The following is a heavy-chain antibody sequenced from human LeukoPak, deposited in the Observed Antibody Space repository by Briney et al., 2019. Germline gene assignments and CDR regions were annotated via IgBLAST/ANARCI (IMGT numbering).Heavy chain of an antibody. CDR2: IDPKNGNR. V-gene: IGHV1-8*01. J-gene: IGHJ5*02. D-gene: IGHD2-15*01. CDR3: ARSHTRKGFCGGGRCYPAVWWFDP. Sequence: ASVRDSCKASGYTFINNDINWVRQAPGQGLEWMAWIDPKNGNRGYAQNFQGRVTMTTDTSISTAYMELSRLRSEDTAVYYCARSHTRKGFCGGGRCYPAVWWFDPWGQGTLVTVSS. CDR1: GYTFINND.